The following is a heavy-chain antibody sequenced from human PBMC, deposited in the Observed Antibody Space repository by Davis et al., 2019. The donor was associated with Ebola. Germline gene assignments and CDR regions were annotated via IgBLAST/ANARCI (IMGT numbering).Heavy chain of an antibody. V-gene: IGHV1-18*04. CDR2: ISAYNGNT. CDR1: GYTFTSYG. D-gene: IGHD3-22*01. J-gene: IGHJ6*02. Sequence: ASVKVSCKASGYTFTSYGISWVRQAPGQGLEWMGWISAYNGNTNYAQKLQGRVTMTTDTSTSTAYMELRSLRSDDTAVYYCARDHDSSGYYYYYYYYGMDVWGQGTTVTVSS. CDR3: ARDHDSSGYYYYYYYYGMDV.